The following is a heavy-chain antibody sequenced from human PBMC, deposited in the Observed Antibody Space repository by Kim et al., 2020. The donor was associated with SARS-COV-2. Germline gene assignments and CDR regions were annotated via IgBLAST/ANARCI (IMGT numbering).Heavy chain of an antibody. CDR3: ARGLWDVYSNYEHEKFD. D-gene: IGHD4-4*01. CDR2: ISYDGSNK. V-gene: IGHV3-30-3*01. J-gene: IGHJ4*01. CDR1: GFTFSSYA. Sequence: GGSLRLSCAASGFTFSSYAMHWVRQAPGKGLEWVAVISYDGSNKYYADSVKGRFTISRDNSKNTLYLQMNSLRAEDTAVYYCARGLWDVYSNYEHEKFD.